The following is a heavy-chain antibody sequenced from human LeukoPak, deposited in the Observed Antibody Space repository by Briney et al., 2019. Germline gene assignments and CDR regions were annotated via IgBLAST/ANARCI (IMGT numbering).Heavy chain of an antibody. CDR2: INPSAGST. V-gene: IGHV1-46*01. Sequence: ASVKVSCKASGYTFINYYIHWVRQAPGQGLEWMGIINPSAGSTTYAQKFQGGVTMTRDTSTSTVDMELSSLGSGDTAVYYCARDLTGDPHYYFYYGMDVWGQGTTVTVSS. D-gene: IGHD7-27*01. J-gene: IGHJ6*02. CDR1: GYTFINYY. CDR3: ARDLTGDPHYYFYYGMDV.